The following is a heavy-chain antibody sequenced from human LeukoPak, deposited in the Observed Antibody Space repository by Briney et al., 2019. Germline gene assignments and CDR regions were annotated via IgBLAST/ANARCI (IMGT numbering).Heavy chain of an antibody. CDR1: GYTFTSYT. Sequence: ASVKVSCKASGYTFTSYTISWVRQAPGQGLEWMGWISAYNGNTNYAQKLQGRVTMTTDTSTSTAYMELRSPRSDDTAVYYCARSPRQQLADYWGQGTLVTVSS. J-gene: IGHJ4*02. D-gene: IGHD6-13*01. CDR3: ARSPRQQLADY. CDR2: ISAYNGNT. V-gene: IGHV1-18*01.